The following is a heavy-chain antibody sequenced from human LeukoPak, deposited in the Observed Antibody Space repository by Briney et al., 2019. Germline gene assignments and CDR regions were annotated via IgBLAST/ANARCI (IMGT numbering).Heavy chain of an antibody. D-gene: IGHD5-12*01. V-gene: IGHV1-8*01. CDR3: AREKDGYETDLDY. CDR2: MNPNSGNT. CDR1: GYTFTSYD. J-gene: IGHJ4*02. Sequence: ASVKVSCKASGYTFTSYDINWVRQATGQGLEWMGWMNPNSGNTGYAQKLQGRVTMTTDTSTSTAYMELRSLRSDDTAVYYCAREKDGYETDLDYWGQGTLVTVSS.